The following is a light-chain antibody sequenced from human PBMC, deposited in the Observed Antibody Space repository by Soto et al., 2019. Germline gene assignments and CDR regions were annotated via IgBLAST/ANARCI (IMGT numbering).Light chain of an antibody. V-gene: IGKV3-20*01. CDR1: QSVSSSY. Sequence: EIVLTQSPGNLSLSPGERATLSCRASQSVSSSYLAWYQQKPGQAPRLLIYGASSRATGIPDRFSGSGSGTDFTLTISRLEPEDFAVYYCQQYGSSPTTFGPGTKVYIK. J-gene: IGKJ3*01. CDR3: QQYGSSPTT. CDR2: GAS.